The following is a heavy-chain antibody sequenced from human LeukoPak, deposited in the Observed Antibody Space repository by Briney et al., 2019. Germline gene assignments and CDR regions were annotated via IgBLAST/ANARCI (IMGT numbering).Heavy chain of an antibody. D-gene: IGHD2-21*01. V-gene: IGHV3-23*01. Sequence: GGSLRLSCAASGFTFSDYAMSWVRQSPGEGLEWVSSIRGSGSSTFCADSVKGRFIISRDNSKNTLYLHVNSLRAEDTAIYYCAKDRELYCGGDCPFDYWGQGTLVIVSS. CDR3: AKDRELYCGGDCPFDY. J-gene: IGHJ4*02. CDR1: GFTFSDYA. CDR2: IRGSGSST.